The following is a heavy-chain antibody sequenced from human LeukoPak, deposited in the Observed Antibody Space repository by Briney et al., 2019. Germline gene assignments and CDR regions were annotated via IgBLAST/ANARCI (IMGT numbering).Heavy chain of an antibody. CDR2: IYSGGST. J-gene: IGHJ4*02. V-gene: IGHV3-53*01. Sequence: PGGSLRLSCAASGFTVSSNYMSWVRQAPGKGLEWVSVIYSGGSTYYADSVKGRFTISRDNSKNTLYLQMNSLRAEDTAVYYCTRNFLGIYCSGGSCYDYWGQGTLVTVSS. D-gene: IGHD2-15*01. CDR3: TRNFLGIYCSGGSCYDY. CDR1: GFTVSSNY.